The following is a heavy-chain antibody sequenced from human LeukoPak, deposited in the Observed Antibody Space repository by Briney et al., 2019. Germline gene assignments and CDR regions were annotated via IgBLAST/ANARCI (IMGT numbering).Heavy chain of an antibody. CDR1: GYTFTSYA. CDR2: INTNTGNP. D-gene: IGHD3-3*01. J-gene: IGHJ6*02. V-gene: IGHV7-4-1*01. Sequence: ASVTVSCTASGYTFTSYAMNWVRQAPGQGLEWMGWINTNTGNPTYAQGFTGRFVFSLDTSVSTAYLQICSLKAEDTAVYYCAREPYYDFWSGYYYTYYYGMDVWGQGTTVTVSS. CDR3: AREPYYDFWSGYYYTYYYGMDV.